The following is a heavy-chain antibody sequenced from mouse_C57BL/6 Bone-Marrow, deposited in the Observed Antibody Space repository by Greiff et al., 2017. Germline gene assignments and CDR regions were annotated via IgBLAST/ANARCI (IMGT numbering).Heavy chain of an antibody. CDR3: TRDYYGSSYRFAY. CDR1: GFTFSSYG. J-gene: IGHJ3*01. V-gene: IGHV5-6*01. D-gene: IGHD1-1*01. Sequence: EVQLQESGGDLVKPGGSLKLSCAASGFTFSSYGMSWVRQTPDKRLEWVATISSGGSYTYYPDSVKGRFTISRDNAKNTLYLQMSSLKSEDTAMYYCTRDYYGSSYRFAYWGQGTLVTVSA. CDR2: ISSGGSYT.